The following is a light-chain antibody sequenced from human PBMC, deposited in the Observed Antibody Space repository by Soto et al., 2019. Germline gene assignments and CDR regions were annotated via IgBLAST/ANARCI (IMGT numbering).Light chain of an antibody. Sequence: QSALTQPASVSGSPGQSITISCTGTSSDVGSDYLVSWYQQHPGTAPKLIIYEGTKRPSGVSDRFSGSRSGNTASLTISGLQTEDEGDYFCFSYGDFRTSWVFGGGTKVTVL. CDR3: FSYGDFRTSWV. CDR2: EGT. CDR1: SSDVGSDYL. J-gene: IGLJ3*02. V-gene: IGLV2-23*01.